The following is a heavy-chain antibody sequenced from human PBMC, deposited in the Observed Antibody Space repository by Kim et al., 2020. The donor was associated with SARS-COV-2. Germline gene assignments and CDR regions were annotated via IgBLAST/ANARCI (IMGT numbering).Heavy chain of an antibody. CDR2: ITVVNQT. CDR3: ARMAPNSAGFDH. V-gene: IGHV3-53*01. J-gene: IGHJ4*02. D-gene: IGHD2-15*01. Sequence: GGSLRLSCAASGLSVNSFYMTWVRQAPGKGLEWVSVITVVNQTFYADSVKGRFTISRDHSKNTLYLQMNTLKAEDSATYFCARMAPNSAGFDHWGQGTLVTVSS. CDR1: GLSVNSFY.